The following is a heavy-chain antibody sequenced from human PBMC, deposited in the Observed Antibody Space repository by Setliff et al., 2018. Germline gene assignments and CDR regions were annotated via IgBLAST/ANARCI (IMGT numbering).Heavy chain of an antibody. D-gene: IGHD2-21*02. J-gene: IGHJ6*03. V-gene: IGHV7-4-1*01. CDR1: GDTFSSYG. CDR3: ARASRFGTAIYKGDYYMDV. CDR2: TIPMFGST. Sequence: ASVKVSCKASGDTFSSYGISWVRQAPGQGLEWMGGTIPMFGSTSYAQKFQGFTGRFVFSLDTSVSTAYLQIYSLKAEDTAVYYCARASRFGTAIYKGDYYMDVWGNGTTVTVSS.